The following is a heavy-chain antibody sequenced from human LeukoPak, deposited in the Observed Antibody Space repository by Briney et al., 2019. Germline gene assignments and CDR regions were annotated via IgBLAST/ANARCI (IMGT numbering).Heavy chain of an antibody. Sequence: SQTLSLTCTVSGGSISSGSYYWNWIRQPAGEGLEWIGRIYTSGSTNYNPSLKSRVTISVDTSKNQFSLKLSSVTAADTAVYYCARDQGGVVRGVIDWFDPWGQGALVTVSS. J-gene: IGHJ5*02. V-gene: IGHV4-61*02. CDR2: IYTSGST. CDR1: GGSISSGSYY. CDR3: ARDQGGVVRGVIDWFDP. D-gene: IGHD3-10*01.